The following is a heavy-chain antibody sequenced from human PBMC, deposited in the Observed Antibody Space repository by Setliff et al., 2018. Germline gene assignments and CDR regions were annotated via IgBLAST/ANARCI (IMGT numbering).Heavy chain of an antibody. Sequence: SETLSLTCTVSGGSINSGVYYWGWIRQPPGKGLEWIGRIYHGGDTNYNPSLESRVTIFLDASKNQFSLKLSSVIAADTAVYYCATLPYSSGPLHDYWGQGTLVTVSS. D-gene: IGHD6-19*01. V-gene: IGHV4-39*01. CDR2: IYHGGDT. CDR1: GGSINSGVYY. J-gene: IGHJ4*02. CDR3: ATLPYSSGPLHDY.